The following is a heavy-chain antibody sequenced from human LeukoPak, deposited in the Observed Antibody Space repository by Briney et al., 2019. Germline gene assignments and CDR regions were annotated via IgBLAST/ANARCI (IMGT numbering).Heavy chain of an antibody. J-gene: IGHJ4*02. CDR3: ARLGEDSYGDQTDFDY. D-gene: IGHD5-18*01. Sequence: GGSLRLSYAASGFTFSSYGMHWVRQAPGKGLDWVAFTSYDGTKNYYADSVKGRFTISRDNSKNTLFLQMNSLRPEDTAVYYCARLGEDSYGDQTDFDYWGQGTLVTVSS. V-gene: IGHV3-30*03. CDR1: GFTFSSYG. CDR2: TSYDGTKN.